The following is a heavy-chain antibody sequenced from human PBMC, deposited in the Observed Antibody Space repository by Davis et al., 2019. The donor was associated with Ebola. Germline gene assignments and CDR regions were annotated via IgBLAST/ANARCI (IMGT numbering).Heavy chain of an antibody. D-gene: IGHD3-22*01. CDR3: ARGQYYYDNGGQRKFDY. Sequence: SQTLSLTCAISGDSVSSNSAAWNWIRQSPSRGLEWLGRTYYRSKWYNDYAVSVKSRITINPDTSKNQFSLKLKSVTAADTAVYYCARGQYYYDNGGQRKFDYWGQGTLVTVSS. CDR2: TYYRSKWYN. CDR1: GDSVSSNSAA. V-gene: IGHV6-1*01. J-gene: IGHJ4*02.